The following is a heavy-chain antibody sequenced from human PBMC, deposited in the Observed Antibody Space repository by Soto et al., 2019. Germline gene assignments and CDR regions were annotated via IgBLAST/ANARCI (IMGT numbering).Heavy chain of an antibody. Sequence: SVKVSCKASGGTFSSYAISWVRQAPGQGLEWMGRFIPIFGTANYAQKFQGRVTITADESTSTAYMELSSVTAADTAVYYCARALIAVAGKSISFDYWGQGTLVTVSS. CDR2: FIPIFGTA. V-gene: IGHV1-69*13. CDR1: GGTFSSYA. D-gene: IGHD6-19*01. CDR3: ARALIAVAGKSISFDY. J-gene: IGHJ4*02.